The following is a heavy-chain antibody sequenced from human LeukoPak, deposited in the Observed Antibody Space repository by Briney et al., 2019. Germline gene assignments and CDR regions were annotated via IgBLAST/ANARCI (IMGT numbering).Heavy chain of an antibody. CDR1: GGSISSSSYY. D-gene: IGHD3-10*01. V-gene: IGHV4-39*07. CDR2: IYYSGST. CDR3: ARDGTYYYGSGSSNNWFDP. J-gene: IGHJ5*02. Sequence: SSETLSLTCTVSGGSISSSSYYWGWIRQPPGKGLEWIGSIYYSGSTYYNPSLKSRVTISVDTSKNQFSLKLSSVTAADTAVYYCARDGTYYYGSGSSNNWFDPWGQGTLVTVSS.